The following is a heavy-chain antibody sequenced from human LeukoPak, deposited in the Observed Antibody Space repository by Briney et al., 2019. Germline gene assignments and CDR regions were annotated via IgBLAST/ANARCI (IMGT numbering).Heavy chain of an antibody. V-gene: IGHV4-59*08. CDR3: ARQFDY. Sequence: SETLSLTCIVSGGSISSYYWSWIRQPPGKGLEWIGYIYYSGSTNYNPSLKSRLTILVDTYKSQFPLKLSSVTAAHPAVYYCARQFDYWGRETRVTVSS. J-gene: IGHJ4*02. CDR2: IYYSGST. CDR1: GGSISSYY.